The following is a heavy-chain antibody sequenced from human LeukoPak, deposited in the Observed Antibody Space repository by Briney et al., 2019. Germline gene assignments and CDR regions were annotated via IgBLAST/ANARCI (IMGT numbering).Heavy chain of an antibody. J-gene: IGHJ4*02. CDR1: GFTFSSYE. D-gene: IGHD2-15*01. CDR2: ISSSGSTI. V-gene: IGHV3-48*03. CDR3: ARDASRNYCSGGSCYPGPVAY. Sequence: SGGSLRLSCAASGFTFSSYEMNWVRQAPGKGLEWVSYISSSGSTIYYADSVKGRFTISRDNAKNSLYLQMNSLRAEDTAVYYCARDASRNYCSGGSCYPGPVAYWGQGTLVTVSS.